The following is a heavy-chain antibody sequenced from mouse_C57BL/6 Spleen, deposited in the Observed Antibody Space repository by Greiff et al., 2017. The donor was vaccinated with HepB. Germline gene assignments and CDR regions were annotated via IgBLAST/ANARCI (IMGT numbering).Heavy chain of an antibody. J-gene: IGHJ2*01. D-gene: IGHD2-1*01. V-gene: IGHV1-80*01. CDR2: IYPGDGDT. Sequence: VQLKESGAELVKPGASVKISCKASGYAFSSYWMNWVKQRPGKGLEWIGQIYPGDGDTNYNGKFKGKATLTADKSSSTAYMQLSSLTSEDSAVYFCARATTVTFDYWGQGTTLTVSS. CDR1: GYAFSSYW. CDR3: ARATTVTFDY.